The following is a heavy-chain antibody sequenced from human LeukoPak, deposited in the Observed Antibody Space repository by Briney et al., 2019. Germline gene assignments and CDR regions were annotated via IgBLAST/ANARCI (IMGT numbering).Heavy chain of an antibody. CDR1: GFTFSSYW. D-gene: IGHD2-2*01. CDR3: ARGVVVAPRSAFDI. CDR2: INQDGSEK. V-gene: IGHV3-7*01. J-gene: IGHJ3*02. Sequence: GGSLRLSCAASGFTFSSYWITWVRQALGKGLEWVANINQDGSEKCYVDSVKGRFTISRDNAKNSLSLQMNSLRVEDTAVYYCARGVVVAPRSAFDIWGQGTMVTVSS.